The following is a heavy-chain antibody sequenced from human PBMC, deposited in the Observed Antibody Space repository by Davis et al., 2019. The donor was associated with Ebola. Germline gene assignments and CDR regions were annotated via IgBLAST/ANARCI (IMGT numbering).Heavy chain of an antibody. V-gene: IGHV1-18*01. D-gene: IGHD3-22*01. CDR1: GYTFTTYG. J-gene: IGHJ6*04. CDR3: AREEYYYDSSGSFNGMDV. CDR2: ISAYNGDT. Sequence: ASVKVSCKSSGYTFTTYGISWVRQAPGQGLEWMGWISAYNGDTNYAQKFQDRVTMTTDTSTSTAYMELRSLRSDDTAVYYCAREEYYYDSSGSFNGMDVWGKGTTVTVSS.